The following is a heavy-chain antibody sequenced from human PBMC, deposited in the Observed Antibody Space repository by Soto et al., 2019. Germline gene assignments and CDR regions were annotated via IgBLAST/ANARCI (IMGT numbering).Heavy chain of an antibody. CDR1: GGTFSNNG. Sequence: QVQLVQSGAEVKKPGSSVKVSCKASGGTFSNNGISWVRQAPGQGLEWMGRFIPILGITHYAQRFRGRAAITADTSTSTAYMDLRGLGPEDTAVYFCASERGHSEYFQNWGQGSLVTGSS. CDR3: ASERGHSEYFQN. CDR2: FIPILGIT. J-gene: IGHJ1*01. V-gene: IGHV1-69*04.